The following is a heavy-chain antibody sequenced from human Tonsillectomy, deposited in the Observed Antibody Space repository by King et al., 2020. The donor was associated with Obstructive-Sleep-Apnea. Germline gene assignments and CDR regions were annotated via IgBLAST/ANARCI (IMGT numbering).Heavy chain of an antibody. CDR1: GYSFTSYW. D-gene: IGHD3-10*01. Sequence: QLVQSGAEVKKPGESLKISCKGSGYSFTSYWICWVRQMPGKGLELIGIFYPGDSDTRYSPSFQGQVTLSPDTSIRTAYLPGSSLKASDTAMYYCARQYYYGSGSYYSPYWGQGTLVTVSS. CDR3: ARQYYYGSGSYYSPY. J-gene: IGHJ4*02. CDR2: FYPGDSDT. V-gene: IGHV5-51*01.